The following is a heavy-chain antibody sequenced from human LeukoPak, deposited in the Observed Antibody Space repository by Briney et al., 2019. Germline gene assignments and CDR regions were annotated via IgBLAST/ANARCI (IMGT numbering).Heavy chain of an antibody. D-gene: IGHD4-11*01. CDR3: ARRALWPDYTSNGNWFDP. V-gene: IGHV4-39*07. J-gene: IGHJ5*02. CDR2: VNHSGST. CDR1: GGSISSGSYY. Sequence: SETLSLTCTVSGGSISSGSYYWSWIRQPPGKGLEWIGEVNHSGSTDYNPSLKSRVTISVDTSKNQFSLKVSSVTAADTAVYYCARRALWPDYTSNGNWFDPWGQGTLVTVSS.